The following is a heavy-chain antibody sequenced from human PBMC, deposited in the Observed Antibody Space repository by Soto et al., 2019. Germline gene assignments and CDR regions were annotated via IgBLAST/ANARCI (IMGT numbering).Heavy chain of an antibody. CDR1: GGSFSGYY. D-gene: IGHD3-10*01. Sequence: QVQLQQWGAGLLKPSETLSLTCAVYGGSFSGYYWSWIRQPPGKGLEWIGEINHSGSTNYNPSLKSRVTISVDTSKNQFSLKLSSVTAADTAVYYCARSWFGELPIYSYSMDVWGKGTTVTVSS. J-gene: IGHJ6*03. CDR2: INHSGST. V-gene: IGHV4-34*01. CDR3: ARSWFGELPIYSYSMDV.